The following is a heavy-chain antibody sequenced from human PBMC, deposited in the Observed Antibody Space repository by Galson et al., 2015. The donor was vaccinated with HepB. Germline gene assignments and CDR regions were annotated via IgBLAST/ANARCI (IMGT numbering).Heavy chain of an antibody. CDR3: AKDASSGWYGPVDY. J-gene: IGHJ4*02. CDR2: ISYDGSNK. Sequence: LRLSCAASGFTFSSYGMHWVRQAPGKGLEWVAVISYDGSNKYYADSVKGRFTISRDNSKNTLYLQMNSLRAEDTAVYYCAKDASSGWYGPVDYWGQGTLVTVSS. D-gene: IGHD6-19*01. CDR1: GFTFSSYG. V-gene: IGHV3-30*18.